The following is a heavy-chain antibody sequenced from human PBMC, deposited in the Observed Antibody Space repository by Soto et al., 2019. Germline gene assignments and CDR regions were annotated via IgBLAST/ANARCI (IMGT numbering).Heavy chain of an antibody. CDR1: GFTFSSYW. V-gene: IGHV3-74*01. J-gene: IGHJ4*02. CDR3: ARGCIAARSAHSPCGY. CDR2: INSDGSST. D-gene: IGHD6-6*01. Sequence: GGSLRLSCAASGFTFSSYWMHWVRQAPGKGLVWVSRINSDGSSTSYADSVKGRFTISRDNAKNTLYLQMNSLRAEDTAVYYCARGCIAARSAHSPCGYWGQGTLVTVSS.